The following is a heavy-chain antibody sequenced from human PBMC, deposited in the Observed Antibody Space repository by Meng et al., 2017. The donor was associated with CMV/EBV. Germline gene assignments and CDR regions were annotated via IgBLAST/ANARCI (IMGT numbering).Heavy chain of an antibody. CDR1: GFTFSSYS. Sequence: GESLKISCAASGFTFSSYSMNWVRQAPGKGLEWVSAFSGSGGSTYYADSVKGRFTISRDNAKNSLYLQMNSLRAEDTAVYYCARTRTYNWFDPWGQGTLVTVSS. V-gene: IGHV3-21*01. CDR3: ARTRTYNWFDP. J-gene: IGHJ5*02. CDR2: FSGSGGST.